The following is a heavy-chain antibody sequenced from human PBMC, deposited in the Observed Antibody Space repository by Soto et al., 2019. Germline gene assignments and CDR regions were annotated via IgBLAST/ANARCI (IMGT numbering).Heavy chain of an antibody. CDR1: GFTFSSYG. J-gene: IGHJ4*02. Sequence: GGSLRLSCAASGFTFSSYGMHWVRQAPGKGLEWVAVIWYDGSNKYYADSVKGRFTISRDNSKNTLYLQMNSLRAEDTAVYYCAREGQIPCIAAAGTNPYYFDYWGQATLVTGS. CDR2: IWYDGSNK. V-gene: IGHV3-33*01. CDR3: AREGQIPCIAAAGTNPYYFDY. D-gene: IGHD6-13*01.